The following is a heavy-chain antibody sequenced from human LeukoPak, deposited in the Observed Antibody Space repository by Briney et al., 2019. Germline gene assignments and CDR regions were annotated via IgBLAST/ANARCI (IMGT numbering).Heavy chain of an antibody. J-gene: IGHJ6*03. Sequence: PSETLSLTCAVYGGSFSGYYWSWIRQPPGKGLEWIGEINHSGSTNYNPSLKSRVTISVDTSKNQFSLKLSSVTAADTAVYYCARGQAGAIGGGGYYYYYYVDVWGKGTTVTVSS. D-gene: IGHD1-26*01. V-gene: IGHV4-34*01. CDR3: ARGQAGAIGGGGYYYYYYVDV. CDR1: GGSFSGYY. CDR2: INHSGST.